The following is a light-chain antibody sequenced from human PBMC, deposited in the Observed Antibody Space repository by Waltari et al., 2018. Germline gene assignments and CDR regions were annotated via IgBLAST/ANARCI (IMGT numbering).Light chain of an antibody. CDR2: AES. J-gene: IGKJ3*01. Sequence: DIQMTQSPSSLSASVGDRVTITCRAGQNVGNYLNWYQQKPGKAPGLRIYYAESTLQNGVPSRFSGSGSGTDFTLTISSLQPEDFATYYCQQGYSNPLTFGPGTKVDIK. CDR3: QQGYSNPLT. CDR1: QNVGNY. V-gene: IGKV1-39*01.